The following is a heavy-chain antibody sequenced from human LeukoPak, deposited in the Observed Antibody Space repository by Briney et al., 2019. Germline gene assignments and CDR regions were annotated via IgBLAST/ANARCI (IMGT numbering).Heavy chain of an antibody. CDR3: AKDSTATIQPFDY. J-gene: IGHJ4*02. CDR2: ISSDGTNT. V-gene: IGHV3-74*03. D-gene: IGHD5-24*01. CDR1: GFTLSNDW. Sequence: GGSLRLSCAASGFTLSNDWTHWVRQAPGKGLVWVSRISSDGTNTLYADSVKGRFTISRGNARNTLHLQMNSLRADDTAVYYCAKDSTATIQPFDYWGQGALVTVSS.